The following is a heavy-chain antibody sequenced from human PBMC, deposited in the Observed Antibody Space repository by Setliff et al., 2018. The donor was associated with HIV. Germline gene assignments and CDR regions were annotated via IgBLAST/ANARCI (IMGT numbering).Heavy chain of an antibody. V-gene: IGHV4-4*02. CDR2: VFHSGSA. J-gene: IGHJ5*02. D-gene: IGHD3-10*01. CDR1: SLNSRNW. CDR3: ARDHVFGSRTGFDP. Sequence: SLNSRNWWSWVRQPPGKGLEWIGEVFHSGSANSNASLRSRVMISVDTSKNQFSLKLSAVTAADTAVYYCARDHVFGSRTGFDPWGPGILVTVSS.